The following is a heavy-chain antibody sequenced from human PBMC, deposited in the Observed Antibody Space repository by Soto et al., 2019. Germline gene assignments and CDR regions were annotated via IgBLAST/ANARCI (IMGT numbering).Heavy chain of an antibody. CDR2: ISSSGSTI. J-gene: IGHJ6*03. Sequence: GGSLRLSCAASGFTFSDYYMSWIRQAPGKGLEWVSCISSSGSTIYYADSVKGRFTISRDNAKNSLYLQMNSLRAEDTAVYYCAREERITIFGVRYYYYYMDVWGKGTTVTVSS. CDR1: GFTFSDYY. CDR3: AREERITIFGVRYYYYYMDV. D-gene: IGHD3-3*01. V-gene: IGHV3-11*04.